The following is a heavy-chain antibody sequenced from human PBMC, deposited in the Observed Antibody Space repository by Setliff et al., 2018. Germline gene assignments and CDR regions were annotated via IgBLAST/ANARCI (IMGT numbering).Heavy chain of an antibody. D-gene: IGHD3-3*01. CDR3: VRMSGFLYMDV. V-gene: IGHV4-61*09. J-gene: IGHJ6*03. Sequence: LSLTCAVSDFSVGSVYYWSWIRQPAGKGPEWIGHIYASWSTNYNPSLKSRVTISLDTSKNQFSLKLSSVTAADTAVYYCVRMSGFLYMDVWGKGTTVTVSS. CDR2: IYASWST. CDR1: DFSVGSVYY.